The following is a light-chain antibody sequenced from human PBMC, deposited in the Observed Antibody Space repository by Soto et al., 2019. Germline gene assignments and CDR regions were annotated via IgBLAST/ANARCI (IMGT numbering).Light chain of an antibody. Sequence: DIQMTQSPSSLSASVGDRVTITCRASQGIIAYLAWYQQKPGKAPKLLNYAASTLQSGVPYRFSGSGSGTDFTLTISSLQPEDVATYYCQKYNSAPQTFGQGTKVEI. CDR1: QGIIAY. CDR3: QKYNSAPQT. CDR2: AAS. V-gene: IGKV1-27*01. J-gene: IGKJ1*01.